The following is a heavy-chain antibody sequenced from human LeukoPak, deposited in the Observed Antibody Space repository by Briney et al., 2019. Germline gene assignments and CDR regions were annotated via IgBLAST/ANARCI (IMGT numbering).Heavy chain of an antibody. D-gene: IGHD6-19*01. V-gene: IGHV1-8*01. CDR1: GYTFTNND. CDR3: TRGRAAGD. CDR2: VSPDSGDT. J-gene: IGHJ4*02. Sequence: ASVKVSCKASGYTFTNNDIDWVRQATGQGIEWMGWVSPDSGDTGYAPNFRGRVTMTTDTSINTAYMELTSLTSEDTAIYYCTRGRAAGDWGQGTLVTVSS.